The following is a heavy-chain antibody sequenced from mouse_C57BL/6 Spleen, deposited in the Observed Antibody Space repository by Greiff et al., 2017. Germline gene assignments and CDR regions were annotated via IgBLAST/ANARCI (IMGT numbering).Heavy chain of an antibody. CDR2: INPGSGGT. CDR1: GYAFTNYL. V-gene: IGHV1-54*01. CDR3: ARGSYYYGSSYGYFDV. Sequence: VKLMESGAELVRPGTSVKVSCKASGYAFTNYLIEWVKQRPGQGLEWIGVINPGSGGTNYNEKFKGKATLTADKSSSTAYMQLSSLTSEDSAVYFCARGSYYYGSSYGYFDVWGTGTTVTVSS. J-gene: IGHJ1*03. D-gene: IGHD1-1*01.